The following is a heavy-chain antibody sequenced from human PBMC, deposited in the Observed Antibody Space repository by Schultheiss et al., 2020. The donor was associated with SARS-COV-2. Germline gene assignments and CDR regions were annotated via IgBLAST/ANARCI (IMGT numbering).Heavy chain of an antibody. CDR3: ARHLPYFDL. CDR2: IYTSGST. Sequence: GSLRLSCTVSGYSISSYYWSWIRQPAGKGLEWIGRIYTSGSTNYNPSLKSRVTISVDTSKNQFSLKLSSVTAADTAVYYCARHLPYFDLWGRGTLVTVSS. J-gene: IGHJ2*01. CDR1: GYSISSYY. V-gene: IGHV4-4*07.